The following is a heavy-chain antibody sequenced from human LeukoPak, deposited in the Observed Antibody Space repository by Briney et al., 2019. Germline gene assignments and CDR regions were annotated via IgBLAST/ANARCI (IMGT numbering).Heavy chain of an antibody. D-gene: IGHD3-22*01. CDR3: ARDYYDSSGYYSDYYYYGMDV. J-gene: IGHJ6*02. V-gene: IGHV7-4-1*02. CDR2: INTNTGNP. Sequence: ASVKVSCKASGYTFTSYAMNWVRQAPGQGLEWTGWINTNTGNPTYAQGFTGRFVFSLDTSVSTAYLQISSLKAEDTAVYYCARDYYDSSGYYSDYYYYGMDVWGQGTTVTVSS. CDR1: GYTFTSYA.